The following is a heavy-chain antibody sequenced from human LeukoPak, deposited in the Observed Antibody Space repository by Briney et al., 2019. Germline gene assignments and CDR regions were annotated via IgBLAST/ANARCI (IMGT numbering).Heavy chain of an antibody. CDR2: IYHSGST. CDR3: ARVAGMYSSSWYYFDY. V-gene: IGHV4-38-2*01. CDR1: GYSISSGYY. J-gene: IGHJ4*02. D-gene: IGHD6-13*01. Sequence: SETLSLTCAVSGYSISSGYYWGWIRQPPGKGLEWIGSIYHSGSTYYNPSLESRVTISVDTSKNQFSLKLSSVTAADTAVYYCARVAGMYSSSWYYFDYWGQGTPVTVSS.